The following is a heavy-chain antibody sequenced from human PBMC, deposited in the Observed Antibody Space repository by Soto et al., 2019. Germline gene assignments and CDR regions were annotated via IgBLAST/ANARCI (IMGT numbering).Heavy chain of an antibody. CDR2: IYSGGST. Sequence: GGSLRLSCAASGFTVSSNYMSWVRQAPGKGLEWVPVIYSGGSTYYADSVRGRFTISRHNSKNTLYLQMNSLRAEDTAVYYCARPLGALGAFDIWGQAQWSPSPQ. CDR3: ARPLGALGAFDI. J-gene: IGHJ3*02. V-gene: IGHV3-53*04. D-gene: IGHD1-26*01. CDR1: GFTVSSNY.